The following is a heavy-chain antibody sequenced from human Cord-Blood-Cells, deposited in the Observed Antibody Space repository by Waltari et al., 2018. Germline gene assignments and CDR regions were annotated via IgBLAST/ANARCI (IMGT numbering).Heavy chain of an antibody. CDR3: ARRRGIAALGGNWYFDL. CDR1: GYSFTSYW. CDR2: IYPGDSDT. Sequence: EVQLVQSGAEVKKPGESLKISCKGSGYSFTSYWIGWVRQMPGKGLEWRGIIYPGDSDTRYSPSFQGQVTISADKSISTAYMQWSSLKASDTAMYYCARRRGIAALGGNWYFDLWGRGTLVTVSS. V-gene: IGHV5-51*01. J-gene: IGHJ2*01. D-gene: IGHD6-25*01.